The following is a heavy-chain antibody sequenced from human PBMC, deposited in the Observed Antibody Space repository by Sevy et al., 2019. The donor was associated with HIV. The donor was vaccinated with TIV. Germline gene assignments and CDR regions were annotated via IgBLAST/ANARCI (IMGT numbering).Heavy chain of an antibody. CDR3: TTDGAEFGGMDV. CDR1: GLTFSNAW. V-gene: IGHV3-15*01. Sequence: GGSLRLSCGASGLTFSNAWMSWVRQAPGKGLEWVGRSKSKTDGGTTDDAAPVKRRFTISRDDSKNKLYLQMNTLEAEDTAVYYCTTDGAEFGGMDVWGQGTTVTVSS. J-gene: IGHJ6*02. CDR2: SKSKTDGGTT. D-gene: IGHD3-10*01.